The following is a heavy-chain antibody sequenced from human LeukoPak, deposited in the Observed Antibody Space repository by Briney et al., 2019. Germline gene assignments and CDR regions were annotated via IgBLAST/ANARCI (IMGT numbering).Heavy chain of an antibody. CDR3: AKELVGWSTVDY. CDR1: GFTFSSHA. J-gene: IGHJ4*02. V-gene: IGHV3-23*01. CDR2: ISGSGGNT. D-gene: IGHD6-19*01. Sequence: GGSLRLSCAASGFTFSSHALSWVRQAPGKGLEWISAISGSGGNTYYADSVKGRFTISRDNSKSTLHLQMNSLRAEDTAIYDCAKELVGWSTVDYWGQGTLVTVSS.